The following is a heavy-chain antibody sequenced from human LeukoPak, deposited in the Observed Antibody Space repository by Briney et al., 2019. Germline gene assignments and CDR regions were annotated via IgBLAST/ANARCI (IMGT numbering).Heavy chain of an antibody. V-gene: IGHV4-59*13. J-gene: IGHJ5*02. CDR3: ARGFDGVAGWFDP. CDR2: ISDRGST. D-gene: IGHD3-9*01. CDR1: GGSISGCY. Sequence: SETLSLTCTISGGSISGCYWSWIRQSPGKGLEWIAYISDRGSTKYNLSLKSRVTISVDTSKNQFSLKLSDVIAADTAVYYCARGFDGVAGWFDPWGQGTLVTVSS.